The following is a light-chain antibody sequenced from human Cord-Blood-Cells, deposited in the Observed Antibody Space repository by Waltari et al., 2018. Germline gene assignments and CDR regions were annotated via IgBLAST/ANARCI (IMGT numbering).Light chain of an antibody. CDR3: QQYYSTPQT. Sequence: DIVMTQSQDSLAVYLGERATINCKSSQSVLYSSNNKNYLAWYQQKPGQPPKLLIYWASTRESGVPDRFSGSGSGTDFTLTSSSLQAEDVAVYYCQQYYSTPQTFGQGP. J-gene: IGKJ1*01. V-gene: IGKV4-1*01. CDR1: QSVLYSSNNKNY. CDR2: WAS.